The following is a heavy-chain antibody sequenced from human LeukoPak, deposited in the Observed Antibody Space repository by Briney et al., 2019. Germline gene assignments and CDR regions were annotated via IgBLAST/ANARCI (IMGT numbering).Heavy chain of an antibody. D-gene: IGHD1-26*01. CDR3: ARSQGGSDIFDY. J-gene: IGHJ4*02. CDR1: GYTFTSYY. V-gene: IGHV1-46*01. Sequence: GASVKVSCKASGYTFTSYYMHWVRQAPGQGLEWMGIINPSGGNTNYAQTVKGRFTITRDISTSTLYMELSSLRSEDAAVYYCARSQGGSDIFDYWGQGTLVTVSS. CDR2: INPSGGNT.